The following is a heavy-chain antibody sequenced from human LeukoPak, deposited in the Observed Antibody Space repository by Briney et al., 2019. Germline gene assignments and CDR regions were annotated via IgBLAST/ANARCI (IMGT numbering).Heavy chain of an antibody. CDR3: AGHCSGGSCYPGAGYYMDV. CDR1: GGSISSGSYY. D-gene: IGHD2-15*01. Sequence: SETLSLTCTVSGGSISSGSYYWSWIRQPAGKGLEWIGRIYTSGSTNCNPSLKSRVTISVDTSKNQFSLKLSSVTAADTAVYYCAGHCSGGSCYPGAGYYMDVWGKGTTVTVSS. CDR2: IYTSGST. J-gene: IGHJ6*03. V-gene: IGHV4-61*02.